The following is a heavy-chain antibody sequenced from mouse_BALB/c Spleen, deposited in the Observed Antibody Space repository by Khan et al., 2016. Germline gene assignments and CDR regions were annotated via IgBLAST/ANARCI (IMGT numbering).Heavy chain of an antibody. CDR3: ARDRYDY. D-gene: IGHD2-14*01. Sequence: EVELVESGGGLVQPGGSRKLSCAASGFTFSSFGMHWVRQAPEKGLEWVAYISSDSSTKYYADTVKGRFTIYRDNPKNTLFLQMTRLRSEDTAIFYCARDRYDYWGQGTTLTVSS. CDR1: GFTFSSFG. J-gene: IGHJ2*01. CDR2: ISSDSSTK. V-gene: IGHV5-17*02.